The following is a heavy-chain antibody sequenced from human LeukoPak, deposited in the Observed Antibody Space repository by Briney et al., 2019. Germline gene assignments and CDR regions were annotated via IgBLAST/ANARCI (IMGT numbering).Heavy chain of an antibody. Sequence: ASVKVSCKASGYTFTSYGISWVRQAPGQGLEWMGWISAYNGNTNYAQKLQGRVTMTTDTSTSTAYMELRSLRSDDTAVYYCARLEGDCNGGSCYRPIDYWGQGTLVTVSS. D-gene: IGHD2-15*01. CDR2: ISAYNGNT. CDR1: GYTFTSYG. J-gene: IGHJ4*02. V-gene: IGHV1-18*01. CDR3: ARLEGDCNGGSCYRPIDY.